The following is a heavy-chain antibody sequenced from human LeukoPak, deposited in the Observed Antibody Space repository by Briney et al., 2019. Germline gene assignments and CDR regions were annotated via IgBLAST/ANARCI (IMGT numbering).Heavy chain of an antibody. Sequence: GGSLTLSCQTSGLVFSNYGMHWVRQAPDKGLEWVAYLRYDARNEYYADSVNGRFFISRDNSRNTLYLQMNSPRAEDTGVYSCAKDSNSGYVSVGPDYWGLGTLVTVSS. CDR3: AKDSNSGYVSVGPDY. D-gene: IGHD5-12*01. CDR1: GLVFSNYG. J-gene: IGHJ4*02. CDR2: LRYDARNE. V-gene: IGHV3-30*02.